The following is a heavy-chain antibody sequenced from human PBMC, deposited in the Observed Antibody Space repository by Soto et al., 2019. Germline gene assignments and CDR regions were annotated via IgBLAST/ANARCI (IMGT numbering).Heavy chain of an antibody. CDR1: RFTFSSYT. J-gene: IGHJ6*02. CDR3: VRDLPPIADKYYFGMDV. V-gene: IGHV3-30*14. Sequence: QVQLVESGGGVVQPGRSLRLSCSASRFTFSSYTMHWVRQAPEKGLEWVAVISNDGKNQYYADSVKGRFTISRDNSKSTLYLEVNSLGAGDTAVYYGVRDLPPIADKYYFGMDVWGQGTTVTVSS. D-gene: IGHD2-21*01. CDR2: ISNDGKNQ.